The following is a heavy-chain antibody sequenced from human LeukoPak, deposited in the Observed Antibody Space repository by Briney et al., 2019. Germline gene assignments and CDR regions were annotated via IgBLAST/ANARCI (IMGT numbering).Heavy chain of an antibody. CDR3: VKDGESYYDILTGYSPDY. J-gene: IGHJ4*02. D-gene: IGHD3-9*01. CDR2: ISSNGGST. CDR1: GFTFSSYA. Sequence: GGSLTLSCSASGFTFSSYAMHWVRQAPGKGLEYVSAISSNGGSTYYADSVKGRFTISRDNSKNTLYLQVSSLRAEDTAVYYCVKDGESYYDILTGYSPDYWGQGTLVTVSS. V-gene: IGHV3-64D*06.